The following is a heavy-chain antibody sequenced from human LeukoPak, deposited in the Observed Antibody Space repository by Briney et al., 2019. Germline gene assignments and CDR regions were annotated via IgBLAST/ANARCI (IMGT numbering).Heavy chain of an antibody. J-gene: IGHJ4*02. D-gene: IGHD2/OR15-2a*01. CDR3: ARDWFHAIDY. Sequence: GGSLRLSCAASGFTFDDYGMSWVRQAPGKGLEWVSGINWNGGSTGYTDSVKGRFTISRDNAKNTLYLQMNSLRAEDTAVYYCARDWFHAIDYWGQGTLVTVSS. V-gene: IGHV3-20*04. CDR2: INWNGGST. CDR1: GFTFDDYG.